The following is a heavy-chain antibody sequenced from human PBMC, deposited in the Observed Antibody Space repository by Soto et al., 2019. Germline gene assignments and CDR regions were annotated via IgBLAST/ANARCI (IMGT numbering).Heavy chain of an antibody. CDR2: IKSKSDGGTT. CDR1: GFTVGNAC. V-gene: IGHV3-15*01. Sequence: GSLRLSCAASGFTVGNACMNCVRQSPGKGLEWVGRIKSKSDGGTTDFPAPVKGRFSISRDDSENTLYLHVNSLETEDTAVYYCTTGMRHSSGWYGAFDIWGQGTMVTVSS. D-gene: IGHD6-19*01. CDR3: TTGMRHSSGWYGAFDI. J-gene: IGHJ3*02.